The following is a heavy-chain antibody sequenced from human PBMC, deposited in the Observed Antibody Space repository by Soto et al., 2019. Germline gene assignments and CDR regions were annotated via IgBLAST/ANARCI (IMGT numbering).Heavy chain of an antibody. CDR1: GFTFSSYS. CDR2: ISSSSSYI. D-gene: IGHD3-3*01. J-gene: IGHJ6*02. V-gene: IGHV3-21*01. CDR3: ARDGYYDFWSGYPNNYGMDV. Sequence: GSLRLSCAASGFTFSSYSMNWVRQAPGKGLEWVSSISSSSSYIYYADSVKGRFTISRDNAKNSLYLQMNSLRAEDTAVYCCARDGYYDFWSGYPNNYGMDVWGQGTTVTVSS.